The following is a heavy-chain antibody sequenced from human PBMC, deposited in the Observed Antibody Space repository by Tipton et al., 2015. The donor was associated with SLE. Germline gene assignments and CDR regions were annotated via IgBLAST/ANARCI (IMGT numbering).Heavy chain of an antibody. CDR3: ARRDFDILTGFYKRGYFDY. V-gene: IGHV4-34*01. D-gene: IGHD3-9*01. CDR2: INHSGST. J-gene: IGHJ4*02. Sequence: TLSLTCAVYGGSFSGYYWSWIRQPPGKGLEWFGEINHSGSTNYNPSLKSRVTTSVDTSKNQFSLKLSSVTAADTAVYYCARRDFDILTGFYKRGYFDYWGQGTLVTVSS. CDR1: GGSFSGYY.